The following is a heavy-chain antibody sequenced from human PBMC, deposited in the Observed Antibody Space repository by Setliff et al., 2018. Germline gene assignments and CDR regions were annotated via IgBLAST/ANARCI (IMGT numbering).Heavy chain of an antibody. J-gene: IGHJ4*02. V-gene: IGHV4-38-2*01. CDR2: IGHSGSI. CDR3: RFWSGYYKNDY. Sequence: SETLSLTCAVSGYSISDNRYWGWIRQPPGKGLEWIATIGHSGSIYYNPSLKSRVTLSADMPKNQFSLKLSSVTAADTAVYYCRFWSGYYKNDYWGQGTLVTVSS. CDR1: GYSISDNRY. D-gene: IGHD3-3*01.